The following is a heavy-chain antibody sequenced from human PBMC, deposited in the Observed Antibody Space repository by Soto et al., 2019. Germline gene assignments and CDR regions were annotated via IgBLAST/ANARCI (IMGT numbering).Heavy chain of an antibody. J-gene: IGHJ4*02. CDR3: AGRGRRNYFDY. CDR2: IKQDGSEK. CDR1: GFTFSSYC. Sequence: GGSLRLSCAASGFTFSSYCMSWVRQAPGKGLEWVANIKQDGSEKYYADSVKGRFTISRDNAKNSLYLQMNSLRAEDTDYYYSAGRGRRNYFDYWGQGTLVTVSS. V-gene: IGHV3-7*01.